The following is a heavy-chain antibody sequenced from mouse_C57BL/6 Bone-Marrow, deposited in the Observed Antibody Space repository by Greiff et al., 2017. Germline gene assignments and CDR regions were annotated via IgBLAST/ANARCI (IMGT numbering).Heavy chain of an antibody. CDR1: GYSITSGYD. Sequence: EVKLQESGPGMVKPSQSLSLTCTVTGYSITSGYDWHWIRHFPGNKLEWMGYISYSGSTNYNPSLKSRISITHDTSTNHFFLKLNSVTTEDTATYYCARDLSQGNWYFDVWGTGTTVTVSS. CDR2: ISYSGST. V-gene: IGHV3-1*01. J-gene: IGHJ1*03. CDR3: ARDLSQGNWYFDV.